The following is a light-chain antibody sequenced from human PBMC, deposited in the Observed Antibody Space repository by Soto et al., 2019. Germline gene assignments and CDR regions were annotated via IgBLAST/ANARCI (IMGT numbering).Light chain of an antibody. J-gene: IGKJ1*01. CDR1: QNVMYN. V-gene: IGKV3-15*01. CDR2: GAS. CDR3: QQYSSWPRT. Sequence: EIVLTQSPATLSVFPGGRATLSCRASQNVMYNLAWYQQKPGQAPRLLVYGASTRATDAPPRFRGSGSGTEFSLTISSLQSEDYATYFCQQYSSWPRTFGQGSRVEIK.